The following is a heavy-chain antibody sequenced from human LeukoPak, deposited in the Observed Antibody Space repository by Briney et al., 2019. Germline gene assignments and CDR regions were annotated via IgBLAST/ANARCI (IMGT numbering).Heavy chain of an antibody. V-gene: IGHV4-4*09. CDR2: IYTGGST. Sequence: PSETLSLTCTVSGGSISSYYWSWIRQPPGKGLEWIGYIYTGGSTNYNRSLKSRVTISVDTSKNQFSLKLSSVTAADTAVYYCARLHGNWFDPWGQGTLVTVSS. CDR1: GGSISSYY. CDR3: ARLHGNWFDP. J-gene: IGHJ5*02.